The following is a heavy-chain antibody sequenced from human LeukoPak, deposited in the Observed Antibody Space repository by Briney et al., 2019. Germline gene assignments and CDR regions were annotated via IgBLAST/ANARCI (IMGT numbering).Heavy chain of an antibody. Sequence: SQTLSLTCTVSGRPISSWGYYWSWIRQHPGKGLEWIGYIYYSGSTYYNPSLKSRVTISVDTSKNQYSLKLSSVTAADTAVYYCARQGELLSSFDYWGRGTLVTVPS. CDR2: IYYSGST. CDR3: ARQGELLSSFDY. V-gene: IGHV4-31*03. CDR1: GRPISSWGYY. D-gene: IGHD3-10*01. J-gene: IGHJ4*02.